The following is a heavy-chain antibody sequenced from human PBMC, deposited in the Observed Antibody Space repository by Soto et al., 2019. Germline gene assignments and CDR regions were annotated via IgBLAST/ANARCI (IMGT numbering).Heavy chain of an antibody. CDR1: GFTFSSYG. V-gene: IGHV3-33*01. CDR3: ARGGSIVGATGPLGYFDY. D-gene: IGHD1-26*01. CDR2: IWYDGSNK. Sequence: QVQLVESGGGVVQPGRSLRLSCAASGFTFSSYGMHWVRQAPGKVLEWVAVIWYDGSNKYYADSVKGRFTISRDNSKNTLYLQMNSLRAEDTAVYYCARGGSIVGATGPLGYFDYWGQGTLVTVSS. J-gene: IGHJ4*02.